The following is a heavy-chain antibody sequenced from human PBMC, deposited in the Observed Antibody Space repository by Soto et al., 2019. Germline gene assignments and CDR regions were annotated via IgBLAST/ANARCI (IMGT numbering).Heavy chain of an antibody. J-gene: IGHJ5*02. Sequence: QVQLMQSGTEVKKPGASVKVSCKASGYTFTGYFMHWVRQAPGQRPEWMGYINPNSGATKYAQKFQGRVNMTRETSISTAYMELTMLRSDDTAVYYCARGGGTILAPLPWGQGTLVTVSS. V-gene: IGHV1-2*02. D-gene: IGHD3-3*01. CDR3: ARGGGTILAPLP. CDR1: GYTFTGYF. CDR2: INPNSGAT.